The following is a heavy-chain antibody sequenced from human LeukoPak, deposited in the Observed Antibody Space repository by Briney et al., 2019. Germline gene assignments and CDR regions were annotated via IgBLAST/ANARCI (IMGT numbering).Heavy chain of an antibody. CDR3: ARDYDILTGYFRGGFDY. Sequence: TGGSLRLSCAASGFTFSDYYMSWIRQAPGKGLEWISYITSSSSDTNYADSVKGRCTISRDNAKKSLYLQMNSLRAEDTAVYYCARDYDILTGYFRGGFDYWGQGTLVTVSS. V-gene: IGHV3-11*05. J-gene: IGHJ4*02. CDR1: GFTFSDYY. CDR2: ITSSSSDT. D-gene: IGHD3-9*01.